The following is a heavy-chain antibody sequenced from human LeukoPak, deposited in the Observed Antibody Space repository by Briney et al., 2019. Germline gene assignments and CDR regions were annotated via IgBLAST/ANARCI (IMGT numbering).Heavy chain of an antibody. CDR2: INQDASEI. CDR3: ASGYSGNSLN. J-gene: IGHJ4*01. D-gene: IGHD4-23*01. V-gene: IGHV3-7*01. Sequence: PGGALRLSCAASGFTFSTYWMNWYRQAPGKGPEWVGNINQDASEINYVDSVRGRFTISRDNAKNSLHLQMNSLRAEDTAVYYCASGYSGNSLNWGHPTLGPVS. CDR1: GFTFSTYW.